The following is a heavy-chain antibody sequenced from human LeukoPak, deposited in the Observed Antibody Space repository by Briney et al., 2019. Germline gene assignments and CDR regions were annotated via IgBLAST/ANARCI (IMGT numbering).Heavy chain of an antibody. Sequence: SVEVSCKASGGTFSSYAISWVRQAPGQGLEWMGRTIPILGIANYAQKFQGRVTITADKSTSTAYMELSSLRSEDTAVYYCARGAETDSFDYWGQGTLVTVSS. CDR3: ARGAETDSFDY. D-gene: IGHD4/OR15-4a*01. CDR1: GGTFSSYA. CDR2: TIPILGIA. V-gene: IGHV1-69*04. J-gene: IGHJ4*02.